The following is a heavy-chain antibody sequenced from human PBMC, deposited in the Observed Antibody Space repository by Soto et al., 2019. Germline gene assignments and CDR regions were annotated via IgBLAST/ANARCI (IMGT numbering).Heavy chain of an antibody. D-gene: IGHD3-10*01. V-gene: IGHV1-8*01. CDR2: MNPNSGNT. CDR3: ARRITMVRGGSVNYCYYGMDG. CDR1: GYTFTSYD. J-gene: IGHJ6*02. Sequence: GASVKVSCKASGYTFTSYDINWVRQATGQGLEWMGWMNPNSGNTGYAQKFQGRVTVTRNTSISTAYMELSSLRSEDTAVYYCARRITMVRGGSVNYCYYGMDGWGRETTVTVSS.